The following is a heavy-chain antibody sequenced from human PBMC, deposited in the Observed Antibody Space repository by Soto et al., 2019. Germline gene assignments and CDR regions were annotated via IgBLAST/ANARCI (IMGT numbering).Heavy chain of an antibody. J-gene: IGHJ4*02. V-gene: IGHV4-34*01. D-gene: IGHD3-22*01. CDR2: INHSGST. CDR3: ARGRYYYDSSGSQAGEFFDY. Sequence: SETLSLTCAVYGGSFSGYYWSWIRQPPGKGLEWIGEINHSGSTNYNPSLKSRVTISVDTSKNQFSLKLSSVTAADTAVYYCARGRYYYDSSGSQAGEFFDYWGQGTLVTVSS. CDR1: GGSFSGYY.